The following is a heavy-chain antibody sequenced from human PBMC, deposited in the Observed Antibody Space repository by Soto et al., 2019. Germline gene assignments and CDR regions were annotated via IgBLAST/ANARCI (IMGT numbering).Heavy chain of an antibody. J-gene: IGHJ1*01. V-gene: IGHV4-31*03. Sequence: QVQLQESGPGLVKPSQTLSLTCTVSGGSISSGGYCWSWIRQHPGKGLEWIGYIYYSGSTYYNPSLKSRVTISVDTSKNQFSLKLSSVTAADTAVYYCARTGGSYLSAEYFQHWGPGTLVTVSS. CDR2: IYYSGST. D-gene: IGHD1-26*01. CDR1: GGSISSGGYC. CDR3: ARTGGSYLSAEYFQH.